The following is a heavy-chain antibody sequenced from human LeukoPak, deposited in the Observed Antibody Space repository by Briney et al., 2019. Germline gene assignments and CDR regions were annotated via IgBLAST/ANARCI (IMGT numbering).Heavy chain of an antibody. V-gene: IGHV1-3*01. CDR2: INAGNGNT. Sequence: ASVKVSCKASGYTFANYAMHWVRQAPGQRLEWMGWINAGNGNTKYSQKFQGRVTITRDTSASTAYMELSSLRSEDTAVYYCARYDYDSSGFDYWGQGTLVTVSS. CDR3: ARYDYDSSGFDY. CDR1: GYTFANYA. J-gene: IGHJ4*02. D-gene: IGHD3-22*01.